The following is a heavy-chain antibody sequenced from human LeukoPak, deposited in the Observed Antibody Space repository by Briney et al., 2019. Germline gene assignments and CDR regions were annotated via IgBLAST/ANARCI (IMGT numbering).Heavy chain of an antibody. CDR1: GFTFSSYA. J-gene: IGHJ4*02. Sequence: QTGGFLRLSWAASGFTFSSYAMSWVRQAPGKGLEWVSAISGSGGSTYYADSVKGRFTISRDNSKNTLYLQMNSLRAEDTAVYYCAKDGTMIVVVYFDYWGQGTLVTVSS. CDR2: ISGSGGST. CDR3: AKDGTMIVVVYFDY. V-gene: IGHV3-23*01. D-gene: IGHD3-22*01.